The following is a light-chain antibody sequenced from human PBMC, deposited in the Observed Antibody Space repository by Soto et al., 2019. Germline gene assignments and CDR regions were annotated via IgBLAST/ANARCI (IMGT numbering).Light chain of an antibody. Sequence: DIRLAQSPSSLSASVGDRFTITFRASQSISSYLNWYQQKPGKAPKLLIYAVSNLQGGVPSRFSGSGSGTDFTLTISSLQPEDFATYYCQQSYTTPRTFGQGTKVDIK. CDR2: AVS. CDR3: QQSYTTPRT. V-gene: IGKV1-39*01. J-gene: IGKJ1*01. CDR1: QSISSY.